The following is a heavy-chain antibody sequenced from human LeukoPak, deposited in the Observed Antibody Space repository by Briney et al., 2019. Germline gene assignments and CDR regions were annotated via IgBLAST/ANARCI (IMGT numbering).Heavy chain of an antibody. CDR2: IIPIFGTA. Sequence: GASVKVSCKASGGTFSSYAISWVRQAPGQGLEWMGGIIPIFGTAKYAQKFQGRVTITADESTSTAYMGLSSLRSEDTAVYYCARDNEPIDPYYYDSSGHDFDYWSQGTLVTVSS. J-gene: IGHJ4*02. V-gene: IGHV1-69*13. CDR3: ARDNEPIDPYYYDSSGHDFDY. CDR1: GGTFSSYA. D-gene: IGHD3-22*01.